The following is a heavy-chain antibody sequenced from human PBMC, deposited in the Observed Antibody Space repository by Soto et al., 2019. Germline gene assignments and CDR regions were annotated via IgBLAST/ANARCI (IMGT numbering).Heavy chain of an antibody. Sequence: QVQLVQSGAEVKKPGSSVKVSCKASGGTFSSYAISWVRQAPGQGLEWMGGIIPIFGTANYAQKFQGRVTITADESTSTAYMELSSLRSEDTAVYYCARLPSTTVTTLSDYYYGMDVWGQGTPVTVSS. J-gene: IGHJ6*02. CDR1: GGTFSSYA. CDR3: ARLPSTTVTTLSDYYYGMDV. V-gene: IGHV1-69*01. D-gene: IGHD4-17*01. CDR2: IIPIFGTA.